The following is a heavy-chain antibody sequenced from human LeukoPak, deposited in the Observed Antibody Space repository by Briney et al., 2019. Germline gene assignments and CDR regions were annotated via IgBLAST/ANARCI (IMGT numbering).Heavy chain of an antibody. CDR3: ARDSSIDY. J-gene: IGHJ4*02. CDR2: ISSGSSDI. CDR1: GFTFSSYT. Sequence: GGSLRLSCAASGFTFSSYTMNWVRQAPGKGLEWVSFISSGSSDIYYADSVKGRFTISSDNAKNSLYLQMNSLRADDTAVYYCARDSSIDYWGQGTLVTVSS. V-gene: IGHV3-21*01.